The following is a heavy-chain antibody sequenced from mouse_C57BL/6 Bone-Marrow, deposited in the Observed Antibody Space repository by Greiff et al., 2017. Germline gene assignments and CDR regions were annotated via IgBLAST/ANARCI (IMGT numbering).Heavy chain of an antibody. CDR2: IYPRDGST. D-gene: IGHD2-2*01. Sequence: QVQLKESGAELVRPGTSVKVSCKASGYAFTNYLIGWVKQRPGQGLEWIGWIYPRDGSTKYNEKFKGKATLTVDTSSSTAYMELHSLTSEDSAVYFCARFRYGYDADYWGQGTTLTVSS. CDR1: GYAFTNYL. V-gene: IGHV1-85*01. J-gene: IGHJ2*01. CDR3: ARFRYGYDADY.